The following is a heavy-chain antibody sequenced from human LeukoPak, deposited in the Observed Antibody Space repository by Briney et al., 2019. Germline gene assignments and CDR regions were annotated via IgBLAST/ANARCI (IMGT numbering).Heavy chain of an antibody. Sequence: SETLSLTCAVYGGSFSGYYWSWIRQPPGKGLEWIGEINHSGSTNYNPSLKSRVTISVDTSKNQFSLKPSSVTAADTAVYYCARRYCSSTSCYYDYWGQGTLVTVSS. CDR2: INHSGST. J-gene: IGHJ4*02. V-gene: IGHV4-34*01. CDR3: ARRYCSSTSCYYDY. CDR1: GGSFSGYY. D-gene: IGHD2-2*01.